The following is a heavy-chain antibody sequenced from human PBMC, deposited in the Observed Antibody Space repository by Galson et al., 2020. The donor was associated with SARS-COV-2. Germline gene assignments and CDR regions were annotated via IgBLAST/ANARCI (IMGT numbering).Heavy chain of an antibody. J-gene: IGHJ4*02. V-gene: IGHV3-7*01. CDR2: INQDGSEK. Sequence: GESLKISCVASGFIFSSHWMTWVRQTPGKGLEWVAIINQDGSEKQFVDSVKGRFTISRDNAKSSLFLQLNSLRGEDTAIYYCARGKGGSYHSGSDYWGQGTLVTVSS. CDR3: ARGKGGSYHSGSDY. D-gene: IGHD1-26*01. CDR1: GFIFSSHW.